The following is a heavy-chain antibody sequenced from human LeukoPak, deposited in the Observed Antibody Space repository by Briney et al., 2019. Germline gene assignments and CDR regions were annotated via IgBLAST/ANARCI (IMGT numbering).Heavy chain of an antibody. CDR2: IYTSGST. CDR3: ARDSSSWYARGYYYYYMDV. J-gene: IGHJ6*03. Sequence: SETLSLTCTVSGGSISSYYWSWIWQPAGKGLEWIGRIYTSGSTNYNPSLKSRVTMSVDTSKNQFSLKLSSVTAADTAVYYCARDSSSWYARGYYYYYMDVWGKGTTVTVSS. CDR1: GGSISSYY. D-gene: IGHD6-13*01. V-gene: IGHV4-4*07.